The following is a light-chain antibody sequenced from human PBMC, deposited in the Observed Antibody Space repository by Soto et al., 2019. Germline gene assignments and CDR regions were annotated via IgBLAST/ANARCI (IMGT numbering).Light chain of an antibody. CDR1: SSNIGAGYD. J-gene: IGLJ2*01. CDR2: GNY. Sequence: QSVLTQPPSVSGAPGERVTISCTGSSSNIGAGYDVHWYQQLPGTAPKLLIYGNYNRPSGVPDRLSASKSGTSASLAITGLQAEDEAYYSCQSYASSLSGHVVFGGGTKLTVL. V-gene: IGLV1-40*01. CDR3: QSYASSLSGHVV.